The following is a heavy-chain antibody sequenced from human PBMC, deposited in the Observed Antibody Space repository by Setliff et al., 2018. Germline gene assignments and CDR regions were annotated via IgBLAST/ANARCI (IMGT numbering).Heavy chain of an antibody. D-gene: IGHD3-10*01. CDR2: IYPGDSIT. J-gene: IGHJ5*02. CDR3: ARHPYYYGSGTYLDNNNRWFDP. CDR1: GYSFSTCW. V-gene: IGHV5-51*01. Sequence: LTISCKGSGYSFSTCWIGWVRQMPGKGLEWMGIIYPGDSITRYSPSFQGQVTISVDKSINTAYLQWSSLRASDTAIYYCARHPYYYGSGTYLDNNNRWFDPWGQGTLVTVPQ.